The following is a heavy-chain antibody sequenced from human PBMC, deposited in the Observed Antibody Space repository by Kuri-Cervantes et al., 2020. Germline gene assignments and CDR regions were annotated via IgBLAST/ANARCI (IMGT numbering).Heavy chain of an antibody. D-gene: IGHD6-13*01. Sequence: ASVKVSCKASGYTFTGYYMHWVRQAPGQGLEWVGWINPNSGGTNYAQKFQGWVTMTRDTSISTAYMELSSLRSEDTAVYYCARDSTPEYSSSWNYWGQGTLVTVSS. CDR3: ARDSTPEYSSSWNY. CDR2: INPNSGGT. V-gene: IGHV1-2*04. CDR1: GYTFTGYY. J-gene: IGHJ4*02.